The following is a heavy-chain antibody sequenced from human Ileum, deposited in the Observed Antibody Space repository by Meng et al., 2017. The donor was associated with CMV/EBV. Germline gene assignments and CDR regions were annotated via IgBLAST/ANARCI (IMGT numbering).Heavy chain of an antibody. CDR2: INSDGSST. CDR1: GFTFSRYW. V-gene: IGHV3-74*01. D-gene: IGHD2-2*01. CDR3: ARGTYCSGTNCWNWFDP. J-gene: IGHJ5*02. Sequence: GGSLRLSCAASGFTFSRYWMHWVRQAPGKGLVWVSRINSDGSSTTYADSVKGRFTISRDNAKNSLYLQMNSLRAEDTALYYCARGTYCSGTNCWNWFDPWGQGTLVTVSS.